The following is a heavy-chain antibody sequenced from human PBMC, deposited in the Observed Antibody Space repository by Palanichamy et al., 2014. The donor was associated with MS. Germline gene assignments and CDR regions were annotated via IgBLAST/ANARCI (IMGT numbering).Heavy chain of an antibody. Sequence: EVQLVESGGGLVQPGGSLRLSCAGPGFIFSSYWMSWVRQVPGKGLEWVANIKQDGSEKYYVDSVKGRFTISRDNAKNSLYLQMNSLRAEDTAVYYCARGFLYYYFDYWGQGTLVTVSS. J-gene: IGHJ4*02. D-gene: IGHD3-10*01. V-gene: IGHV3-7*01. CDR2: IKQDGSEK. CDR3: ARGFLYYYFDY. CDR1: GFIFSSYW.